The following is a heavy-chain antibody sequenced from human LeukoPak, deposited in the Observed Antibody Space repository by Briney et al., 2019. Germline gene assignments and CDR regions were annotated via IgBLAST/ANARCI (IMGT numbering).Heavy chain of an antibody. CDR2: INHSGST. Sequence: SETLSLTCAVYGVSFSGYYWSWIRQPPGKGLEWIGEINHSGSTNYNPSLKSRVTISVDTSKNQFSLKLSSVNAEDTAVYYCARGRSDWNYVVDYWGQGTLVTVSS. V-gene: IGHV4-34*01. J-gene: IGHJ4*02. CDR3: ARGRSDWNYVVDY. CDR1: GVSFSGYY. D-gene: IGHD1-7*01.